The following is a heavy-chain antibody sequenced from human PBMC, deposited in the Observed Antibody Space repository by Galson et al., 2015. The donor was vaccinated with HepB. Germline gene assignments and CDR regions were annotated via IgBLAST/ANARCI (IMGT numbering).Heavy chain of an antibody. CDR2: ISGSGGST. D-gene: IGHD2-2*01. CDR3: AKEIGYCSSTSCNNWFDP. J-gene: IGHJ5*01. V-gene: IGHV3-23*01. Sequence: SLRLSCAASGFTFSSYAMSWVRQAPGKGLEWVSAISGSGGSTYYADSVKGRFTISRDNSKNTLYLQMNSLRAEDTAVYYCAKEIGYCSSTSCNNWFDPWGQGTLVTVSS. CDR1: GFTFSSYA.